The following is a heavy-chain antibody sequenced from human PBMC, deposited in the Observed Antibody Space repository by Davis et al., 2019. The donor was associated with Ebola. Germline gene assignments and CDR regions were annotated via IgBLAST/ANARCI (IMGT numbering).Heavy chain of an antibody. J-gene: IGHJ5*02. V-gene: IGHV4-59*01. CDR2: IYYSGST. CDR1: GGSISSYY. Sequence: SETLSLTCTVSGGSISSYYWSWIRQPPGKGLEWIGYIYYSGSTNYNPSLKSRVTISVDTSKNQFSLKLSSVTAADTAVYYCARALPRAAAQVGWFDPWGQGTLVTVPS. D-gene: IGHD6-13*01. CDR3: ARALPRAAAQVGWFDP.